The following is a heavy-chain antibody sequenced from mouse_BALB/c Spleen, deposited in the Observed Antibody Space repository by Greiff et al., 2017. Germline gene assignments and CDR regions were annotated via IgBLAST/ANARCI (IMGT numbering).Heavy chain of an antibody. Sequence: QVQLQQSGAELARPGASVKLSCKASGYTFTSYWMQWVKQRPGQGLEWIGAIYPGDGDTRYTQKFKGKATLTADKSSSTAYMQLSSLASEDSAVYYCARVNDGYYNYFDYWGQGTTLTVSS. D-gene: IGHD2-3*01. V-gene: IGHV1-87*01. J-gene: IGHJ2*01. CDR3: ARVNDGYYNYFDY. CDR1: GYTFTSYW. CDR2: IYPGDGDT.